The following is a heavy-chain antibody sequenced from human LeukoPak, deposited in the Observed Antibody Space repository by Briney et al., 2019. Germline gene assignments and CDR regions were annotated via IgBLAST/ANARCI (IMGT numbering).Heavy chain of an antibody. CDR1: GYTFTGYY. CDR2: INPNSGGT. Sequence: ASVKVSCKASGYTFTGYYMHWVRQAPGQGLEWMGWINPNSGGTNYAQKFQGRVTMTRDTSISTAYMELSRLRSDDTAVYYCARHQEQQLEDGYFDYWGQGTLVTVSS. V-gene: IGHV1-2*02. D-gene: IGHD6-13*01. J-gene: IGHJ4*02. CDR3: ARHQEQQLEDGYFDY.